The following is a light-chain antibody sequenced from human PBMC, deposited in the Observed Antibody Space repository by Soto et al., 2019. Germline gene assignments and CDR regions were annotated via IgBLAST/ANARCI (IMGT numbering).Light chain of an antibody. V-gene: IGKV4-1*01. CDR3: QQYHSSPRT. CDR1: QSVLYSSTNKNY. J-gene: IGKJ1*01. Sequence: DIVLTQSPDSLAVSPGERATINCKSSQSVLYSSTNKNYLAWYQQRPGQPPKLLIYWASTRESGVPDRFSGSGSGTDFTLTISSLQAEDVALYYCQQYHSSPRTFGQGTKVEIK. CDR2: WAS.